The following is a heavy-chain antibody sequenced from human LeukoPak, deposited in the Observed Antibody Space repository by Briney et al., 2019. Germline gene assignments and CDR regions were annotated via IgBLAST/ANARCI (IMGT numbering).Heavy chain of an antibody. CDR1: GFTFSSYW. CDR3: ATGSVGNPAEFDY. D-gene: IGHD4-23*01. Sequence: ASVKVSCKASGFTFSSYWMHWVRQAPGQGLEWLGLINPAGTITVFARKFQGRATVTRDTSTSTVYMELSSLRSEDTAVYYCATGSVGNPAEFDYWGQGTLVTVSS. CDR2: INPAGTIT. J-gene: IGHJ4*02. V-gene: IGHV1-46*03.